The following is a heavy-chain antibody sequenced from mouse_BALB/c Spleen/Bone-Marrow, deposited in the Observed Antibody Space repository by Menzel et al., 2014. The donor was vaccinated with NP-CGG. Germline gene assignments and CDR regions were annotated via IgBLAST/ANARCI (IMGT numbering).Heavy chain of an antibody. V-gene: IGHV1-74*01. J-gene: IGHJ3*01. CDR2: IHPSDSET. D-gene: IGHD2-1*01. Sequence: VKLMESGAELVRPGASVKLSCKASGYSFTNYWMNWVKQRPGQGLEWIGMIHPSDSETRLNQKFKDKATLTVDKSSSTAYMRLSSPTSEDSAVYYCARFGNYEGFAYWGQGTLVTVSA. CDR1: GYSFTNYW. CDR3: ARFGNYEGFAY.